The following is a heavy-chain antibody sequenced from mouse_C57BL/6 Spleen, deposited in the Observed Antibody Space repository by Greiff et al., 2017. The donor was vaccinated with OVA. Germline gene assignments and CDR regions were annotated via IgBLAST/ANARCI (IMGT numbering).Heavy chain of an antibody. CDR3: ARGGYYGSSVDY. CDR1: GYSITSGYY. Sequence: EVQLQESGPGLVKPSQSLSLTCSVTGYSITSGYYWNWIRQFPGNKLEWMGYISYDGSNNYNPSLKNRISITRDTSKNQFFLKLNSVTTEDTATYYCARGGYYGSSVDYWGQGTTLTVSS. D-gene: IGHD1-1*01. CDR2: ISYDGSN. J-gene: IGHJ2*01. V-gene: IGHV3-6*01.